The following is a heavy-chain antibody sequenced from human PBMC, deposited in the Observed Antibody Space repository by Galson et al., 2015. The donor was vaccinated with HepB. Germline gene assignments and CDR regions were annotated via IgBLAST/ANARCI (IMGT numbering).Heavy chain of an antibody. CDR1: GGSISSYY. D-gene: IGHD5-24*01. V-gene: IGHV4-59*01. J-gene: IGHJ4*02. CDR2: IYYSGST. Sequence: TLSLTCTVSGGSISSYYWSWIRQPPGKGLEWIGYIYYSGSTNYNPSLKSRVTISVDTSKNQFSLKLSSVTAADTAVYYCARWGGDGYNLYYFDYWGQGTLVTVSS. CDR3: ARWGGDGYNLYYFDY.